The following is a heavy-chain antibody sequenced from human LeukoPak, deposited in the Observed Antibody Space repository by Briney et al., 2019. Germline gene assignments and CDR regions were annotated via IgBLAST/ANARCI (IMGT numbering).Heavy chain of an antibody. D-gene: IGHD3-22*01. J-gene: IGHJ4*02. CDR2: IIPIFGTA. Sequence: ASVKVSCKASGGTFSSYAISWVRQAPGQGLEWMGGIIPIFGTANYAQKFQGRVTITADKSTSTVYMELNSLKSEDTAVYHCARGWDYDSGGRPTAYVYWGQGTLVTVPS. CDR3: ARGWDYDSGGRPTAYVY. CDR1: GGTFSSYA. V-gene: IGHV1-69*06.